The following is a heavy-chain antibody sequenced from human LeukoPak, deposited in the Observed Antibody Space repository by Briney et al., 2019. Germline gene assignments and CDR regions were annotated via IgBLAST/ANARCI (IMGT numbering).Heavy chain of an antibody. V-gene: IGHV4-30-4*01. D-gene: IGHD2-21*02. CDR2: IYYSGST. CDR1: GGSISSGDYY. Sequence: SETLSLTCTVSGGSISSGDYYWSWIRQPPGKGLEWIGYIYYSGSTYYNPSLKSRVTISVDTSKNQFSLKLSSVTAADTAVYYCARVMVTAPIDYWGQGTMVTVSS. J-gene: IGHJ4*02. CDR3: ARVMVTAPIDY.